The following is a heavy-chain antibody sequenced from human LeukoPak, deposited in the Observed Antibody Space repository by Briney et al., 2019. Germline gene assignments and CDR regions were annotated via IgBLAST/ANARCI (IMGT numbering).Heavy chain of an antibody. J-gene: IGHJ4*02. D-gene: IGHD2-21*02. V-gene: IGHV1-18*01. CDR2: ISAYNGNT. CDR3: ARDRHGYCGGDCSLDY. Sequence: ASVKVSCKASGYTFTSYGISWVRQAPGQGLEWMGWISAYNGNTNYAQKLQGRVTMTTDTSTSTAYMELRSLRSDDTAVYYCARDRHGYCGGDCSLDYWGQGTLVTVSS. CDR1: GYTFTSYG.